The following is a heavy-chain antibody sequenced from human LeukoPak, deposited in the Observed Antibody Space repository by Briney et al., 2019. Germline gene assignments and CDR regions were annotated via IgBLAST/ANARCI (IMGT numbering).Heavy chain of an antibody. CDR3: ARECLVVVGDAYYYYGMDV. J-gene: IGHJ6*02. D-gene: IGHD2-15*01. V-gene: IGHV3-33*01. Sequence: GGSLRLSCAASGFTFSSYGMHWVRQAPGKGLEWVAVIWYDGSNKYYADSVKGRFTISRDNSKNTLYLQMNSLRAEDTAVYYCARECLVVVGDAYYYYGMDVWGQGTTVTVSS. CDR2: IWYDGSNK. CDR1: GFTFSSYG.